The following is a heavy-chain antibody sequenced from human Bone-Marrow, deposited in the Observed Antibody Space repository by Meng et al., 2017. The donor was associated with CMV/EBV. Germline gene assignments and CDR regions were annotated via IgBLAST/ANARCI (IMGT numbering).Heavy chain of an antibody. V-gene: IGHV3-23*01. D-gene: IGHD5-18*01. CDR3: ARRMVNFAFDL. CDR1: GFTFKIYT. CDR2: ISGAGDET. Sequence: GGSLRLSCAASGFTFKIYTMNWVRQAPGKGLEWVSGISGAGDETYYADSVKGRFTISRDNSKNTHYLQMSSLRVEDTAVYFCARRMVNFAFDLWGQGTMVTASS. J-gene: IGHJ3*01.